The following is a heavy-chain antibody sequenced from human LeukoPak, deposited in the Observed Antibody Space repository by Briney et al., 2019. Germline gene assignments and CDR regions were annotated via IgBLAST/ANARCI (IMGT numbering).Heavy chain of an antibody. CDR2: IYPGDSDT. CDR3: ARGALRTYYFDY. J-gene: IGHJ4*02. V-gene: IGHV5-51*01. D-gene: IGHD1-26*01. CDR1: GYNFTSYW. Sequence: GESLKISCMGSGYNFTSYWIGWVRQMPGKGLEWMGIIYPGDSDTRYSPSFQGQITISVDKSISTAYLQWSSLKASDTAMYYCARGALRTYYFDYWGQGTLVTVSS.